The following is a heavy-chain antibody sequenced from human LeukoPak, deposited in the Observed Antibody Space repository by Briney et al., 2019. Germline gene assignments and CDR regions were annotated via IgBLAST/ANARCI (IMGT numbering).Heavy chain of an antibody. CDR3: AREMRLLWFGELFPNFDY. CDR1: GFTFSSYA. CDR2: ISYDGSNK. D-gene: IGHD3-10*01. Sequence: GGSLRLSCAASGFTFSSYAMHWVRQAPGKGLEWVAVISYDGSNKYYADSAKGRFTISRDNSKNTLYLQMNSLRAEDTAVYYCAREMRLLWFGELFPNFDYWGQGTLVTVSS. J-gene: IGHJ4*02. V-gene: IGHV3-30-3*01.